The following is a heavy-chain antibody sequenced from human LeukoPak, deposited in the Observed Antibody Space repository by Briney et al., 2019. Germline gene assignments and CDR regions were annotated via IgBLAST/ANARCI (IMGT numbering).Heavy chain of an antibody. V-gene: IGHV1-18*01. D-gene: IGHD5-18*01. Sequence: ASVKVSCKASGGTFSSYAISWVRQAPGQGLEWMGWISGYKGNTNYAQKFQGRVTMTTDTSTSTAYMELRSLRADDTAVYYCARDAVDTSMADAFDVWGQGSMVIVSS. CDR3: ARDAVDTSMADAFDV. J-gene: IGHJ3*01. CDR1: GGTFSSYA. CDR2: ISGYKGNT.